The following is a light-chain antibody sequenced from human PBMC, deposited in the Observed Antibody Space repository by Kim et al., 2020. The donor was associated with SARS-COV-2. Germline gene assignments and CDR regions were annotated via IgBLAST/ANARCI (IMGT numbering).Light chain of an antibody. J-gene: IGKJ2*01. CDR2: AAA. V-gene: IGKV3-20*01. Sequence: TAPHHSRTTRTVTISNFASHPHKPGQAPSLLIYAAACRATGIPDRFSSSGSRTDFSLSICRLEPEDFAVYYCQQYGSSRYTFGQGTKLEI. CDR3: QQYGSSRYT. CDR1: RTVTISN.